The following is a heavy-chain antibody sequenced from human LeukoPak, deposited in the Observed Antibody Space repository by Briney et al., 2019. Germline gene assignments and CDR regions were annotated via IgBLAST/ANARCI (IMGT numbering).Heavy chain of an antibody. Sequence: GGSLRLPCAASGFTFSSYEMNWVRQAPGKGLEWVSYISSSGSTIYYADSVKGRFTISRDNAKNSLYLQMDSLRVEDTAVYYCARGLQEWNLRRDYWGQGTLVTVSS. J-gene: IGHJ4*02. CDR1: GFTFSSYE. D-gene: IGHD3-3*01. V-gene: IGHV3-48*03. CDR3: ARGLQEWNLRRDY. CDR2: ISSSGSTI.